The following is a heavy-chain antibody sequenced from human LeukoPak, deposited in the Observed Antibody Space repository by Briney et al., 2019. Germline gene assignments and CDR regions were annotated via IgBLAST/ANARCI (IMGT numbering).Heavy chain of an antibody. CDR3: ARDLRFLEWLSPHYYYYYYMDV. J-gene: IGHJ6*03. V-gene: IGHV4-39*07. Sequence: SETLSLTCAVYGGPFSGYYWGWLRQPPGKGREGIGSIYYSGSSYYNPSLKSRVTISVDTSKNQFSLKLSSVTAADTAVYYCARDLRFLEWLSPHYYYYYYMDVWGKGTTVTVSS. CDR1: GGPFSGYY. CDR2: IYYSGSS. D-gene: IGHD3-3*01.